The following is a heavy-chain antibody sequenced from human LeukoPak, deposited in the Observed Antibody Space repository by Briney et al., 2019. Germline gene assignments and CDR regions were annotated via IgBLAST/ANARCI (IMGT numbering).Heavy chain of an antibody. CDR1: GYSITSGHY. D-gene: IGHD1-1*01. CDR2: LYEGETT. Sequence: PSETLSLTCTVSGYSITSGHYWGWIRPPPGKGLEWIGSLYEGETTYYNPSLKTRLTISLDTSKNQFSLRLSSVTAADTAVYYCGSNWSDFDYWGQGILVTVSS. V-gene: IGHV4-38-2*02. CDR3: GSNWSDFDY. J-gene: IGHJ4*02.